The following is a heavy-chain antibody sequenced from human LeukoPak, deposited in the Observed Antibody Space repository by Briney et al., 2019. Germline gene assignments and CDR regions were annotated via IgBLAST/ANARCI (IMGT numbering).Heavy chain of an antibody. V-gene: IGHV4-31*03. CDR2: IYHSGST. CDR1: GGSISSGGYY. D-gene: IGHD6-13*01. Sequence: KPSQTLSLTCTVSGGSISSGGYYWSWIRQHPGKGLEWIGYIYHSGSTYYNPSLKSRLTISVDTSKNQVSLKLISVTAADTAVYYCARGCSAGTPHNWFDPWGQGTLVTVSS. CDR3: ARGCSAGTPHNWFDP. J-gene: IGHJ5*02.